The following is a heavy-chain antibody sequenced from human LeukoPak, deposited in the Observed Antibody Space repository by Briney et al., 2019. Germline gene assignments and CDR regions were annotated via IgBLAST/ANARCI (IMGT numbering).Heavy chain of an antibody. CDR1: GFTFNNYA. D-gene: IGHD3-22*01. CDR2: ITGSAAYT. J-gene: IGHJ4*02. CDR3: AKRSSTSSGYFDF. Sequence: QTGGSLRLSCAASGFTFNNYAMTWVRQAPGKGLEWVSAITGSAAYTNYADSVKGRFTISRDNSKNTIYLQMNSLGAEDTAIYYCAKRSSTSSGYFDFWGRGTLVTVSS. V-gene: IGHV3-23*01.